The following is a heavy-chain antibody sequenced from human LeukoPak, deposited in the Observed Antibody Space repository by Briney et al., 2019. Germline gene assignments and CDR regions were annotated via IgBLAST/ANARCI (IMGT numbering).Heavy chain of an antibody. Sequence: PGASVKVSCKASGYTFTSYGISWVRQAPGQGLEWMGWISAYNGNTNYAQKLQGRVTMTTDTSTSTAYMELRSLRSDDTAVYYCARDKGYYYGSSGPDYWGQGTLVTVSS. CDR2: ISAYNGNT. D-gene: IGHD3-22*01. CDR3: ARDKGYYYGSSGPDY. J-gene: IGHJ4*02. CDR1: GYTFTSYG. V-gene: IGHV1-18*01.